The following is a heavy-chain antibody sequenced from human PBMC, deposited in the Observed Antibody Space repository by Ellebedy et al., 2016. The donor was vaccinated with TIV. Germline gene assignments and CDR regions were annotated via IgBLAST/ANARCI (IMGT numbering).Heavy chain of an antibody. V-gene: IGHV3-11*06. CDR2: ISGSSTYT. CDR1: GFTFSDYY. D-gene: IGHD3-9*01. J-gene: IGHJ4*02. Sequence: GESLKISCAASGFTFSDYYMSWIRQAPGKGLEWVSYISGSSTYTNYADSVKGRFTISRDNAKNLVFLQMNNLRADDTAVYFCARDPRPYLRYGHYDCWGQGTLVTVSS. CDR3: ARDPRPYLRYGHYDC.